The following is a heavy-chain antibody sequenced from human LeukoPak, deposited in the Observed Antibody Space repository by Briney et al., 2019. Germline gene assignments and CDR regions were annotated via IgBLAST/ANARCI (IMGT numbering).Heavy chain of an antibody. CDR3: ARKGELERRRSWDY. Sequence: GGSLRLSCAASGFTFSSNAMSWVRQAPGKGLEWVSGISHSGSDTHYADSVKGRFTISRDTSKSTLFLQMNSLRADDTAVYFCARKGELERRRSWDYWGQGTLVTVSS. J-gene: IGHJ4*02. CDR2: ISHSGSDT. CDR1: GFTFSSNA. D-gene: IGHD1-1*01. V-gene: IGHV3-23*01.